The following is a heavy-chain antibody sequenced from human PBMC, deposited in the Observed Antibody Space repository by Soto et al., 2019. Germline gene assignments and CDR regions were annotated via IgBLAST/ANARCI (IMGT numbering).Heavy chain of an antibody. J-gene: IGHJ4*02. CDR1: GFTFSSYG. V-gene: IGHV3-33*01. CDR3: ATNTRRDDTNGYYDY. D-gene: IGHD3-22*01. Sequence: GGSLRLSCEASGFTFSSYGMHWVRQAPGKGLEWVAIIWYDGSNRYYADSVKGRFTISRDNSKNTLFLQMNGLRADDTAVYYCATNTRRDDTNGYYDYWGQGVLVTVSS. CDR2: IWYDGSNR.